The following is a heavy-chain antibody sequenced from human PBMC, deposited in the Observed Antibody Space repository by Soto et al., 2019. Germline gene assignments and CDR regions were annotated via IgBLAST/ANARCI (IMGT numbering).Heavy chain of an antibody. CDR1: SGSISSSNW. D-gene: IGHD6-19*01. V-gene: IGHV4-4*02. J-gene: IGHJ3*02. CDR2: IYHSGST. Sequence: SETLSLTCAVSSGSISSSNWWSWVRQPPGKGLEWIGEIYHSGSTNYNPSLKSRVTISVDKSKNQFSLKLSSVTAADTAVYYCAREGSGWPHDAFDIWGQGTMVT. CDR3: AREGSGWPHDAFDI.